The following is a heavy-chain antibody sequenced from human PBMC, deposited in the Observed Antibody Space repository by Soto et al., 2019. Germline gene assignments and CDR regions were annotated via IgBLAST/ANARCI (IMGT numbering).Heavy chain of an antibody. J-gene: IGHJ5*02. CDR3: ARVRSTVTTIWFDP. V-gene: IGHV4-59*01. Sequence: PSETLSLTCTVSGGSISSYYWSWIRQPPGKGLEWIGYIYYSGSTNYSPSLKSRVTISVDTSKNQFPLKLSSVTAADTAVYYCARVRSTVTTIWFDPWGQGSLVTVSS. D-gene: IGHD4-17*01. CDR2: IYYSGST. CDR1: GGSISSYY.